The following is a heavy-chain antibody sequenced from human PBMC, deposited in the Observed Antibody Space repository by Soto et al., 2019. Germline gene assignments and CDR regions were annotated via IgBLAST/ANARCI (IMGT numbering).Heavy chain of an antibody. CDR2: IYHSGST. CDR1: VCSIVSNKG. Sequence: SDTLWLTCSCYVCSIVSNKGCICVRQPPGKGLEWIVEIYHSGSTNYNPSLKSRVTISLDKSKNQFSLKLTSVTAADSAVYYCARDDHIVVVKNYIGDIDVWGQGTPVTVS. CDR3: ARDDHIVVVKNYIGDIDV. V-gene: IGHV4-4*02. D-gene: IGHD2-2*01. J-gene: IGHJ6*02.